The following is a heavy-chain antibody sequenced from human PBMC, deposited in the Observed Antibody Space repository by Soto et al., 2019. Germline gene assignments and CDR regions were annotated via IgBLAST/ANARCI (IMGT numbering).Heavy chain of an antibody. D-gene: IGHD3-10*01. V-gene: IGHV3-30*18. CDR1: GFTFSSYG. CDR2: ISYDGSNK. Sequence: GGSLRLSCAASGFTFSSYGMHWVRQAPGKGLEWVAVISYDGSNKYYADSVKGRFTISRDNSKNTLYLQMNSLRAEDTAVYYCAKDPRTTSDYYGSGSPGFFDYWGQGTLVTVSS. CDR3: AKDPRTTSDYYGSGSPGFFDY. J-gene: IGHJ4*02.